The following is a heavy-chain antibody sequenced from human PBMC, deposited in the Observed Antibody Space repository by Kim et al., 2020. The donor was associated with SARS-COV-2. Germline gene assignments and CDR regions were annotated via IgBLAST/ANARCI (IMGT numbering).Heavy chain of an antibody. Sequence: YYNPSLKGRVTISVATSKNPSSLKLSSVTAADTAVYYCARYSSASDWFDPWGQGTLVTVSS. D-gene: IGHD6-19*01. J-gene: IGHJ5*02. CDR3: ARYSSASDWFDP. V-gene: IGHV4-39*07.